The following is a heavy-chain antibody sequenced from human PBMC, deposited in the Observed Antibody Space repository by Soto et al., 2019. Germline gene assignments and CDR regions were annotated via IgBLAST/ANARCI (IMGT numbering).Heavy chain of an antibody. D-gene: IGHD3-3*01. CDR3: ARGVFGDAFDI. CDR1: DFTFSNYA. J-gene: IGHJ3*02. Sequence: QVQLVESGGGVVQSGRSLRLPCAASDFTFSNYAMHWVRQAPGKGLEWVAGISYDGRKTYYADSVQGRFTISRDSSENTLSLQMDFLRAEETALYFCARGVFGDAFDIWGQGTMVTVSS. V-gene: IGHV3-30*04. CDR2: ISYDGRKT.